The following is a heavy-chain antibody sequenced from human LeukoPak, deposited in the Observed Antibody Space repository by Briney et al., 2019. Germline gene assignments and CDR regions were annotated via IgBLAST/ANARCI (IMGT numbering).Heavy chain of an antibody. CDR2: IIPIFGTA. J-gene: IGHJ6*02. Sequence: ASVKVSCKASGYTFTGYYMHWVRQAPGQGLEWMGGIIPIFGTANYAQKFQGRVTITADESTSTAYMELSSLRSEDTAVYYCARERGLSTPLTGYFYYYYGMDVWGQGTTVTVSS. V-gene: IGHV1-69*13. CDR3: ARERGLSTPLTGYFYYYYGMDV. CDR1: GYTFTGYY. D-gene: IGHD3-9*01.